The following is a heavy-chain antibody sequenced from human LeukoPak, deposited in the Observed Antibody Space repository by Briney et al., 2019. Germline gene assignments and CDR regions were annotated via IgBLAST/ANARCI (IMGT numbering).Heavy chain of an antibody. J-gene: IGHJ3*02. V-gene: IGHV4-39*07. D-gene: IGHD6-19*01. CDR1: GGSISSSSYY. CDR2: IYYSGST. CDR3: TRVNIAVSGDASDI. Sequence: PSETLSLTCTVSGGSISSSSYYWGWIRQPPGKGLEWIGSIYYSGSTYYNPSLKSRVTISVDTSKNQFSLKLSSVTAADTAMYYCTRVNIAVSGDASDIWGRGTMVTVSS.